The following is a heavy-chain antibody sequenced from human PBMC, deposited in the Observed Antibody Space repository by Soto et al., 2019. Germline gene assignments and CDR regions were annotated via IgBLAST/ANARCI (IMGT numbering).Heavy chain of an antibody. CDR3: AKDRVAVAGPNYYYYGMDV. CDR1: GFTFSSYG. Sequence: GGSLRLSCAASGFTFSSYGMHWVRQAPGKGLEWVAVISYDGSNKYYADSVKGRFTISRDNSKNTLYLQMNSLRAEDTAVYYCAKDRVAVAGPNYYYYGMDVWGQGTTVPVS. D-gene: IGHD6-19*01. J-gene: IGHJ6*02. V-gene: IGHV3-30*18. CDR2: ISYDGSNK.